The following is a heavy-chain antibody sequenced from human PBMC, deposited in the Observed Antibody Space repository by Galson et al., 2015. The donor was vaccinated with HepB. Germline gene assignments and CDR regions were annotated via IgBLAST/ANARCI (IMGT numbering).Heavy chain of an antibody. D-gene: IGHD2-2*01. CDR3: ARMVVAPAASGPFDY. CDR2: IDWDDDK. CDR1: GFSLSTSGMC. V-gene: IGHV2-70*11. Sequence: PALVKPTQTLTLTCTFSGFSLSTSGMCVSWIRQPPGKALEWLARIDWDDDKYYSTSLKTRLTISKDTSKNQVVLTMTNMDPVDTATYYCARMVVAPAASGPFDYWGQGALVTVSS. J-gene: IGHJ4*02.